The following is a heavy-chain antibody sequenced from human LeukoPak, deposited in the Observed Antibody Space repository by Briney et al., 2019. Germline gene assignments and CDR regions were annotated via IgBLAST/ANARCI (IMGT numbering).Heavy chain of an antibody. V-gene: IGHV4-34*12. J-gene: IGHJ4*02. CDR1: GGSFDGYY. D-gene: IGHD6-6*01. Sequence: SETLSLTCAVFGGSFDGYYWTWIRQSPEKGLEWIGEIVYSGSTNYNPSLKSRVIISADTSKVQFSLTLSSVTAADTAVYYCARDQSHSSSYYFDYWGQGTLVTVSS. CDR3: ARDQSHSSSYYFDY. CDR2: IVYSGST.